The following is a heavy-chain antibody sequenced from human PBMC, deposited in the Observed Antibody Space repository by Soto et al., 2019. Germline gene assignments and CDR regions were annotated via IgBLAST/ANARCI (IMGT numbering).Heavy chain of an antibody. CDR1: GGSISSGGYS. Sequence: QLQMQGSGSGLVKPSQTLSLTCAVSGGSISSGGYSWSWIRQPPGKGLEWIGYIYHSGSTYYNPSLKSRVTISVDRSKNQFSLKLSSVTAADTAVYYCARVPDRWGQGTLVTVSS. J-gene: IGHJ5*02. V-gene: IGHV4-30-2*01. CDR2: IYHSGST. D-gene: IGHD2-2*01. CDR3: ARVPDR.